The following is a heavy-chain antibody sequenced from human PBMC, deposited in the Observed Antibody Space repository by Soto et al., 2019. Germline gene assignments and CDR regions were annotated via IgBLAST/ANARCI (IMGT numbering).Heavy chain of an antibody. CDR1: GYTFTSYG. J-gene: IGHJ4*02. V-gene: IGHV1-18*01. CDR3: ARDYWRYYYGSGSYFDY. CDR2: ISAYNGNT. D-gene: IGHD3-10*01. Sequence: QVQLVQSGAEVKKPGASVKVSCKASGYTFTSYGISWVRQAPGQGLEWMGWISAYNGNTNYAQKLQGRGTMTTDTSTSTAYMELRSLRSDDTAVYYCARDYWRYYYGSGSYFDYWGQGTLVTVSS.